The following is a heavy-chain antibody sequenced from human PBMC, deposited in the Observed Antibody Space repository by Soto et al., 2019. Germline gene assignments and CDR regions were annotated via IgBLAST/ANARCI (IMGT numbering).Heavy chain of an antibody. CDR1: GFTFSSNG. CDR2: ISYDGSNK. J-gene: IGHJ4*02. CDR3: AKDPAGYGGFFDY. Sequence: PGGSLRLSCAASGFTFSSNGMHWVRQAPGKGLEWVAVISYDGSNKDYADSVKGRFTISRDNSKNTLYLQMNSLRAEDAAVYYCAKDPAGYGGFFDYWGQGTLVTVSS. V-gene: IGHV3-30*18. D-gene: IGHD4-17*01.